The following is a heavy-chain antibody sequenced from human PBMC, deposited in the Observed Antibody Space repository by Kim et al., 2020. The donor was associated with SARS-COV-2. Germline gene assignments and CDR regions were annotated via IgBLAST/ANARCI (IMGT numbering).Heavy chain of an antibody. CDR2: ISYDGSNK. CDR1: GFTFSSYA. J-gene: IGHJ6*01. D-gene: IGHD3-10*01. CDR3: ARGYLYGSGSYLYYYYYG. V-gene: IGHV3-30*04. Sequence: GGSLRLSCAASGFTFSSYAMHWVRQAPGKGLEWVAVISYDGSNKYYADSVKGRFTISRDNSKNTLYLQMNSLRAEDTAVYYCARGYLYGSGSYLYYYYYG.